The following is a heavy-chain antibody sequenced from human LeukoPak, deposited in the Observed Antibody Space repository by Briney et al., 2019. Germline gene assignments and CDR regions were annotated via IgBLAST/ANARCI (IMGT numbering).Heavy chain of an antibody. CDR1: GGSISSYY. D-gene: IGHD3-3*01. V-gene: IGHV4-59*01. CDR3: ASDDFWSGYEXXXVY. J-gene: IGHJ4*02. CDR2: IYHTGST. Sequence: SETLSLTCIVSGGSISSYYWSWIRQPPGKGLEWIGYIYHTGSTNNNPALKNRVSISLDTSKNQFSLELSSVTAADTAVYYCASDDFWSGYEXXXVYWGQGTLVTVSS.